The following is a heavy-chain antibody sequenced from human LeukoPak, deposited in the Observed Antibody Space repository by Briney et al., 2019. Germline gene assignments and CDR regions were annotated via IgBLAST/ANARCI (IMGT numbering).Heavy chain of an antibody. CDR1: GFTVSSNY. Sequence: RTGGSLRLSCAASGFTVSSNYMSWVRQAPGKGLEWVSVIYSGGSTYYADSVKGRFTISRDNSKNTLYLQMNSLRAEDTAVYYCARGLQETVGATIGYWGQGTQVTVSS. CDR2: IYSGGST. CDR3: ARGLQETVGATIGY. J-gene: IGHJ4*02. D-gene: IGHD1-26*01. V-gene: IGHV3-66*01.